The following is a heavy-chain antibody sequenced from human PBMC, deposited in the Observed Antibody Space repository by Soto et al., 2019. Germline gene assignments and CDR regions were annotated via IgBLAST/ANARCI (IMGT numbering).Heavy chain of an antibody. CDR3: AKDKNYDILTGYSMGIEY. D-gene: IGHD3-9*01. Sequence: QVQLVESGGGVVQPGRSLRLSCEASGFTFSDYGMHWVRQAPGKGLEWVAIMSYDGSNKYYADSVKGRFTISRDISKSTLYLQMNSLRAEDTAVYYCAKDKNYDILTGYSMGIEYWGQGTLVTVSS. J-gene: IGHJ4*02. V-gene: IGHV3-30*18. CDR1: GFTFSDYG. CDR2: MSYDGSNK.